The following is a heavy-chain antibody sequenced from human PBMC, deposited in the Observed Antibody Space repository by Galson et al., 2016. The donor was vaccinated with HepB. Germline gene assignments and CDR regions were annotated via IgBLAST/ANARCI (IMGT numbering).Heavy chain of an antibody. J-gene: IGHJ5*02. Sequence: SVKVSCKASGGTFSSYTINWVRQAPGQGLDVRQAPGQGLEWVGTIVPMLGIANYAQRFQGRVTITADKTTSTAYMELSSLRSEDTAVYYCARGPRGSRSGQTWGQGTLVTVSS. V-gene: IGHV1-69*02. CDR2: IVPMLGIA. CDR3: ARGPRGSRSGQT. CDR1: GGTFSSYT. D-gene: IGHD1-26*01.